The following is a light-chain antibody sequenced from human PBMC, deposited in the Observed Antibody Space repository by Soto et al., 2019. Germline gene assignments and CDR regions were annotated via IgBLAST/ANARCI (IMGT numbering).Light chain of an antibody. J-gene: IGLJ1*01. Sequence: QWSLSQPASVSGSPGQSITISCTGTSSDVGSYNLVSWYQQHPGKAPKLMIYEGSKRPSGVSNRFSGSKSGNTASLTISGLQAEDEAEYYCSSYGRSSTFGYVFGTGTKLTVL. CDR2: EGS. CDR1: SSDVGSYNL. V-gene: IGLV2-23*03. CDR3: SSYGRSSTFGYV.